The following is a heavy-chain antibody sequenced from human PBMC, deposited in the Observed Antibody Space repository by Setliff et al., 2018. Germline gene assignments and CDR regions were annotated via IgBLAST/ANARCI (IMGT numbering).Heavy chain of an antibody. CDR1: GGSISRSSYN. CDR2: IYYSGST. V-gene: IGHV4-39*02. Sequence: SETLSLTCTVSGGSISRSSYNWGWIRQPPGKGLEWIGSIYYSGSTYYNTSLKSRVTISVDTSKNQFSLKLSSVTAADTAVYYCARDRQYCSSPTCYSSYFYYYGMDVWGQGTTVTVSS. CDR3: ARDRQYCSSPTCYSSYFYYYGMDV. J-gene: IGHJ6*02. D-gene: IGHD2-2*02.